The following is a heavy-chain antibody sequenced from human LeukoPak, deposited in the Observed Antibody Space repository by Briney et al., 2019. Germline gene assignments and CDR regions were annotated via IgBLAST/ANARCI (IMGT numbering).Heavy chain of an antibody. J-gene: IGHJ4*02. CDR3: ARELSPVVKYYFEY. D-gene: IGHD3-22*01. Sequence: GRSLRLSCAASGFSFSDYGMHWVRQAPGKGLEWVAVISNDGSYKYYADSLKGRFTISRDNSKNTLYLQMNSLRAEDTALYYCARELSPVVKYYFEYWGQGTLVTVSP. CDR2: ISNDGSYK. V-gene: IGHV3-30*03. CDR1: GFSFSDYG.